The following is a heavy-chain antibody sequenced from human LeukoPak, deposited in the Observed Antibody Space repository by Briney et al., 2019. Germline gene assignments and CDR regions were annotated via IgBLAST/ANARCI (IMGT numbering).Heavy chain of an antibody. CDR1: GYTFTDYY. CDR3: AREGTTISFDY. J-gene: IGHJ4*02. D-gene: IGHD4-17*01. V-gene: IGHV1-2*02. CDR2: INPNNGDT. Sequence: ASVKVSCKASGYTFTDYYMQWVRQAPGQGLEWMGWINPNNGDTNCAQKFQGRVTMTRDTSINTVYMEMTRLSSDDTAVYYCAREGTTISFDYWGQGTLVTVSS.